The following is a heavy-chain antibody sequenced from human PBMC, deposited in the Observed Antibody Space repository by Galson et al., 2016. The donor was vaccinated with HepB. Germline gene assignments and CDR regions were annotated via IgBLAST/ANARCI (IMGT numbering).Heavy chain of an antibody. J-gene: IGHJ3*01. Sequence: PALVKPTQTLTLTCDVSGFSISTSGMAVAWIRQPPGEALEWFALIYWDDDKRYRPSLKNRITMTRDTPKNQVVLTMTDMDPTDTATYYCAHYRSGWFSVGPDAFDVWGRGTRVTVSS. CDR2: IYWDDDK. CDR3: AHYRSGWFSVGPDAFDV. D-gene: IGHD6-25*01. V-gene: IGHV2-5*02. CDR1: GFSISTSGMA.